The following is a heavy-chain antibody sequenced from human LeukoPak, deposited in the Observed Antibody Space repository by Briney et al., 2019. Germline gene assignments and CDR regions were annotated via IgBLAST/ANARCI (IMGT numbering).Heavy chain of an antibody. J-gene: IGHJ4*02. V-gene: IGHV4-34*01. CDR1: AGSFSGYY. CDR3: ARGGSRIVVVVAARKPHYFDY. CDR2: ISHSGST. D-gene: IGHD2-15*01. Sequence: SQTLSLACALYAGSFSGYYCSWIRQPPGKGREWIGEISHSGSTNYNPSLKSRVTISVDTSKNQFSLKLSSVTAADTAVYYCARGGSRIVVVVAARKPHYFDYWGQGTLVTVSS.